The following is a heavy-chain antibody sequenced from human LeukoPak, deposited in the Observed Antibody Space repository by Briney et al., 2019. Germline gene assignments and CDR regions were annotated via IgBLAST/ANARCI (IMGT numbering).Heavy chain of an antibody. CDR3: ARAYATDYAFDI. CDR2: MYGSGTP. CDR1: DGSITTYY. J-gene: IGHJ3*02. Sequence: SETLSLTCSVSDGSITTYYWSWIRQPAGKGLEWIGRMYGSGTPNYSPSLNSRVTISVDTSKNQFSLKLSSVTAADTAVYYCARAYATDYAFDIWGQGTVVTVSS. D-gene: IGHD2-8*01. V-gene: IGHV4-4*07.